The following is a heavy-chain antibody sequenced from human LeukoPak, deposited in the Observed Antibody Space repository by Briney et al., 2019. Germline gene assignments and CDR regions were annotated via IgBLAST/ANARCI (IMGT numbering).Heavy chain of an antibody. Sequence: PSETLSLTCAVYGGSFSGYYWSWIRQPPGKGLEWIAEINHSGSTNYNPSLRSRVTISVDTSKNQLSLKLSSVTAADTAVYYCARGRYDILTGYHAYYFDYWGQGTLVTVSS. V-gene: IGHV4-34*01. D-gene: IGHD3-9*01. CDR3: ARGRYDILTGYHAYYFDY. J-gene: IGHJ4*02. CDR1: GGSFSGYY. CDR2: INHSGST.